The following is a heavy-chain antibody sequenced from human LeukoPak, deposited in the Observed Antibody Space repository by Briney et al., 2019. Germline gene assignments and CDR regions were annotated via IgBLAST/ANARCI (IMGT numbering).Heavy chain of an antibody. Sequence: ASVKVSCKASGYTFTSYAMHWVRQAPGQRLEWMGWINAGNGNTKYSQKFQGRVTITRDASASTAYMELSSLRSEDTAVYYCARLKLSAWGFDPWGQGTLVTVSS. V-gene: IGHV1-3*01. J-gene: IGHJ5*02. CDR2: INAGNGNT. D-gene: IGHD2/OR15-2a*01. CDR3: ARLKLSAWGFDP. CDR1: GYTFTSYA.